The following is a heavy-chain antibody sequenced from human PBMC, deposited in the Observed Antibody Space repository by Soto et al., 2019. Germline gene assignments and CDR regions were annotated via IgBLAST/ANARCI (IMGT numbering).Heavy chain of an antibody. CDR1: GFSLTDLGMS. J-gene: IGHJ6*02. CDR2: IFATGED. Sequence: QVTLGETGPVLVKATETLTLTCTVSGFSLTDLGMSVGWIRQSPGKALQWLAHIFATGEDSYRTSLRNRHTISTDTSNTQVVLTMTNMAPPDTARYYCARFTMIRGELCDHYDGFDVWGQGTTVTVSS. CDR3: ARFTMIRGELCDHYDGFDV. V-gene: IGHV2-26*01. D-gene: IGHD3-10*01.